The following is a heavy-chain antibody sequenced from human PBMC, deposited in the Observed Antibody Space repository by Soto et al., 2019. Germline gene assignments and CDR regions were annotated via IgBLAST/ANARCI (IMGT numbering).Heavy chain of an antibody. V-gene: IGHV4-59*01. Sequence: KPSETLSLTCTVSGDSMSGFYWSWIRQTPGKGLEWIGYINYVGRTSYYSPSLQSRVTISLDSSKNQFSLILSSVTAADTAVYFCARFRRNYFDYWGQGTQVTVSS. J-gene: IGHJ4*02. D-gene: IGHD3-10*01. CDR3: ARFRRNYFDY. CDR1: GDSMSGFY. CDR2: INYVGRTS.